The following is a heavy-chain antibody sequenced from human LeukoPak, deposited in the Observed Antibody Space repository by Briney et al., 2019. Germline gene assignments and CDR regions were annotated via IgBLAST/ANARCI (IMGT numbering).Heavy chain of an antibody. Sequence: ASVKVSCKASGGTFSSYAISWVRQAPGQGLEWMGGIIPIFGTANYAQKFQGRVTITTDESTSTAYMELSSLRSEDTAVYYCARTSNSGYDLLLDYWGQGTLVTVSS. D-gene: IGHD5-12*01. CDR2: IIPIFGTA. CDR3: ARTSNSGYDLLLDY. V-gene: IGHV1-69*05. CDR1: GGTFSSYA. J-gene: IGHJ4*02.